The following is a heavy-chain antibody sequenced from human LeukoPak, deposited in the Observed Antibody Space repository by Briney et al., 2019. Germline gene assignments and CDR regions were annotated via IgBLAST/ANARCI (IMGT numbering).Heavy chain of an antibody. J-gene: IGHJ4*02. CDR1: GFTFDDYA. CDR3: AKDRRYCSSTSCSSFFYYFDY. Sequence: GGSLRLSCAASGFTFDDYAMHWVRQAPGKGLEWVSGISWNSGSIGYADSVKGRFTISRDNAKNSLYLQMNSLRAEDTALYYCAKDRRYCSSTSCSSFFYYFDYWGQGTLVTVSS. D-gene: IGHD2-2*01. V-gene: IGHV3-9*01. CDR2: ISWNSGSI.